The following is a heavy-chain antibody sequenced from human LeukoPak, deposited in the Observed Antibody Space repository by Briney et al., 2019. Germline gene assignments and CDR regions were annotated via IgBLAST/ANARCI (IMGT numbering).Heavy chain of an antibody. CDR3: ARALGPYCSSTSCNRVLYYYYGMDV. CDR1: GGSISSGGYS. D-gene: IGHD2-2*01. CDR2: IYHSGST. J-gene: IGHJ6*02. V-gene: IGHV4-30-2*01. Sequence: SQTLSLTCAVSGGSISSGGYSWSWIRQPPGKGLEWIGYIYHSGSTYYNPSLKSRVTISVDRSKNQFSLKLSSVTAADTAVYYCARALGPYCSSTSCNRVLYYYYGMDVGGQGTTVTVSS.